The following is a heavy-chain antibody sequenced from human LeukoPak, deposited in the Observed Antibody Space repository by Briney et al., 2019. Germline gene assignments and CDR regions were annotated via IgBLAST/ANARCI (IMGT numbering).Heavy chain of an antibody. Sequence: SETLSLTCTVSGGSISSHYWSWIRQPPGKGLEWIGYIYYSGSTNYNPSLKSRVTISVDTSKNQFSLKLSSVTAADTAVYYYASSGRWLRTLFDYWGQGTLVTVSS. J-gene: IGHJ4*02. CDR1: GGSISSHY. D-gene: IGHD5-24*01. CDR3: ASSGRWLRTLFDY. V-gene: IGHV4-59*11. CDR2: IYYSGST.